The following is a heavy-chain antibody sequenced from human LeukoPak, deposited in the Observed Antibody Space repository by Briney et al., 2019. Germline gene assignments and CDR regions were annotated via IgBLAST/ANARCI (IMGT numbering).Heavy chain of an antibody. Sequence: PSETLSLTCAVYGGSFSGYYWSWIRQPPGKGLEWIGEINHSGSTNYNPSLKSRVTISVDTSKNQFSLKLSSVTAADTAVYYCAGGSSRPQEVLDYWGQGTLVTVSS. CDR2: INHSGST. J-gene: IGHJ4*02. V-gene: IGHV4-34*01. CDR3: AGGSSRPQEVLDY. CDR1: GGSFSGYY.